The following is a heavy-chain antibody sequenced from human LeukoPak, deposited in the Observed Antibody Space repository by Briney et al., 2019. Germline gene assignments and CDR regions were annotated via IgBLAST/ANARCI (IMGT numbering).Heavy chain of an antibody. Sequence: PSETLSLTSSVPGGSISTYHWNSIRKPPGKGLEWIGYMQSSGISKYNPSLKSRVNIFVDTSKNQFVLNLRSVTAADTAVYYCARDKRHSYGRYFDPWGQGMLVTVSS. CDR2: MQSSGIS. CDR3: ARDKRHSYGRYFDP. J-gene: IGHJ4*02. CDR1: GGSISTYH. D-gene: IGHD5-18*01. V-gene: IGHV4-59*01.